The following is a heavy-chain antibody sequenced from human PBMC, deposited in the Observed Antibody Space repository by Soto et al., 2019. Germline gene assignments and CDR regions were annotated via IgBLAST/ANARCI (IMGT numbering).Heavy chain of an antibody. CDR2: IWYDGSNK. Sequence: GGSLRLSCAASGFTFSSYGMHWVRQAPGKGLEWVAVIWYDGSNKYYADSVKGRFTISRDNSKNTLYLQMNSLRAEDTAVYYCARGIRGYSYGSYYYYYGMDVWGQGTTVTVSS. V-gene: IGHV3-33*01. CDR3: ARGIRGYSYGSYYYYYGMDV. CDR1: GFTFSSYG. J-gene: IGHJ6*02. D-gene: IGHD5-18*01.